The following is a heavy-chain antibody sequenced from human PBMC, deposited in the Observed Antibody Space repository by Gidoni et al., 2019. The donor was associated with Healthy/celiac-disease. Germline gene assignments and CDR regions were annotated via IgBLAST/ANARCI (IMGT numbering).Heavy chain of an antibody. J-gene: IGHJ5*02. CDR1: GFTFSSYG. CDR3: AKDSTTVTTGGWFDP. CDR2: ISYDGSNK. D-gene: IGHD4-17*01. Sequence: HVQLVEPGGGVVQPGRSLRLSCAASGFTFSSYGRPWVRQAPGKGLEWVAVISYDGSNKYYADSVKGRFTISRDNSKNTLYLQMNSLRAEDTAVYYCAKDSTTVTTGGWFDPWGQGTLVTVSS. V-gene: IGHV3-30*18.